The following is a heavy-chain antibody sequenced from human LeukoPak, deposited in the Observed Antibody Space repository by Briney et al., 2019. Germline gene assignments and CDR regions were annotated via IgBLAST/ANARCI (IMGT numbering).Heavy chain of an antibody. V-gene: IGHV1-3*01. CDR2: INAGNGNT. Sequence: ASVKVSCKASGYTFTSYAMHWVRQAPGQRLEWMGWINAGNGNTKYSQKFQGRVTITRDTSASTAYMELSSLRSEDTAVYYCARRSHYGDVSYYFDYWGQGTLVAVSS. CDR3: ARRSHYGDVSYYFDY. CDR1: GYTFTSYA. J-gene: IGHJ4*02. D-gene: IGHD4-17*01.